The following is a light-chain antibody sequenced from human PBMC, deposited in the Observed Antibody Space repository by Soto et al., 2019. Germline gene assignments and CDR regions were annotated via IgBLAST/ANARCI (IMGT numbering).Light chain of an antibody. V-gene: IGKV3-11*01. CDR3: QQHANWPLT. CDR2: EAS. Sequence: EIVLTQSPATLSLSPGERATLSCRASQSVGNNLAWYQQKPGQAPGLLIYEASTRATGIPTRFSGSGSGTDFTLTSSRLEPEDLSVYYCQQHANWPLTFGGGTKVEIK. J-gene: IGKJ4*02. CDR1: QSVGNN.